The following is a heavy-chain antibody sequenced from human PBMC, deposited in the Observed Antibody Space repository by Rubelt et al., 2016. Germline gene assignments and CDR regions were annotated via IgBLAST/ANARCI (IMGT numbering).Heavy chain of an antibody. CDR1: GYTFTSYA. V-gene: IGHV1-3*01. CDR2: INAGNGNT. D-gene: IGHD3-22*01. CDR3: ARDGPYYDSSGSSYYYYGMDV. J-gene: IGHJ6*02. Sequence: QVQLVQSGAEVKKPGASVKVSCKASGYTFTSYAMHWVRQAPGQRLEWMGWINAGNGNTKYSQKFQGRVTITRYTAASTAYMELSSLRSEDTAVYYCARDGPYYDSSGSSYYYYGMDVWGQGTTVTVSS.